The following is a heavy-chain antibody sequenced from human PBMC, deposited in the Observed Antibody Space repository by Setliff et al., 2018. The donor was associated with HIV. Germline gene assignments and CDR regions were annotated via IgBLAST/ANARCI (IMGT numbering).Heavy chain of an antibody. J-gene: IGHJ6*03. CDR3: VRDYGSGTNFFYSMDV. V-gene: IGHV3-23*03. CDR1: GFTFINYA. Sequence: GSLRLSCAASGFTFINYAMSWVRQAPGKGLEWVSLIYGGGILTYYGDSVSGRFTISRDSAKNSLYLQMNSLRAEDTAVYYCVRDYGSGTNFFYSMDVWGKGTTVTVSS. CDR2: IYGGGILT. D-gene: IGHD3-10*01.